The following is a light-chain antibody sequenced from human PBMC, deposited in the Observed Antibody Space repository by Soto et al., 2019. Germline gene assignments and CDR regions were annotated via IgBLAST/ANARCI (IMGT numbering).Light chain of an antibody. CDR2: AAS. J-gene: IGKJ1*01. CDR3: QQSYSTPRT. CDR1: QSIGSY. V-gene: IGKV1-39*01. Sequence: DIQMTQSPSSLSASVGDRVTITCRASQSIGSYLNWYQQEPGKAPKFLIYAASSLQRGVPSRFSGSGSGTEFTLTISSLQPEDFATYYCQQSYSTPRTFGQGTKVDIK.